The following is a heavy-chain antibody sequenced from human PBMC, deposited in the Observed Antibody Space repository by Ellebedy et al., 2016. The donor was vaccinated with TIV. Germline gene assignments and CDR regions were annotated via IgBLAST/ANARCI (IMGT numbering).Heavy chain of an antibody. CDR1: GFSLNRTGVG. CDR3: ARGEVYGVGWEHFTH. V-gene: IGHV2-5*02. D-gene: IGHD4-23*01. Sequence: SGPTLVXPTEPLTLTCTFSGFSLNRTGVGVGWLRQPQGKALEWLALIYWDDDKRYSPSLKSRLTITKDTSKNQVVLRMASMDPMETATYFCARGEVYGVGWEHFTHWGQGTLVTVSS. CDR2: IYWDDDK. J-gene: IGHJ4*02.